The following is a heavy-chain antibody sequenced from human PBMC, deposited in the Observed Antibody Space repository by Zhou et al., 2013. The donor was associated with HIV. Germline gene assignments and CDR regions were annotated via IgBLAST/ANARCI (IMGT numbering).Heavy chain of an antibody. J-gene: IGHJ4*02. D-gene: IGHD1-26*01. Sequence: QVQLVQSGAEVKKPGSSVKVSCKASGGTFSSYAISWVRQAPGQGLEWMGRIIPILGIANYAQKFQGRVTITADKSTSTAYMELSSLRSEDTAVYYCASPSGSYSGAYDYWGQGTLVTRLL. CDR3: ASPSGSYSGAYDY. CDR2: IIPILGIA. V-gene: IGHV1-69*04. CDR1: GGTFSSYA.